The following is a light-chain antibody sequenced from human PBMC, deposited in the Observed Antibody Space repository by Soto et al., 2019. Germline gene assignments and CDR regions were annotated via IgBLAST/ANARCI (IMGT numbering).Light chain of an antibody. V-gene: IGLV2-8*01. J-gene: IGLJ3*02. CDR2: EVS. CDR3: SSYAGSNNLV. Sequence: QSALTQPPSASGSPGQSVTISCTGTSSDVGGYNYVSWYQQHPGKAPKLMIYEVSERPSGVSDRFSGSKSGNTASLTVSGLQADDEADYYCSSYAGSNNLVIGGGTKVTVL. CDR1: SSDVGGYNY.